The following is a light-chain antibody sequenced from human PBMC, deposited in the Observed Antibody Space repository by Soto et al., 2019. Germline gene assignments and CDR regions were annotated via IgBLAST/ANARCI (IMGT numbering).Light chain of an antibody. CDR1: QSVSNNY. Sequence: TQSPCTLSLSLGERATLTCRASQSVSNNYLAWYQQKPGQAPRLLIYGASNRATGISDRFSGSGSGTDFTLTISRLEPEDFAVYYCQQYGSSGTFGQGTKVDIK. CDR2: GAS. J-gene: IGKJ1*01. V-gene: IGKV3-20*01. CDR3: QQYGSSGT.